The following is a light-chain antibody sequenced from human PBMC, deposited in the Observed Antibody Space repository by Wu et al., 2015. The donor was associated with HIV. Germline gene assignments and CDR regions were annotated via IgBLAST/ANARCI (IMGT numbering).Light chain of an antibody. CDR3: QQYNNWPPWT. J-gene: IGKJ1*01. Sequence: EIVLTQSPAILSLSLGERATLSCRASQSVSNYLAWYQQKPGQPPRLLIYDASDRATGISARFSGSGSGTEFTLTISSLQSEDFAVYYCQQYNNWPPWTFGQGTKVEIK. CDR2: DAS. V-gene: IGKV3-11*01. CDR1: QSVSNY.